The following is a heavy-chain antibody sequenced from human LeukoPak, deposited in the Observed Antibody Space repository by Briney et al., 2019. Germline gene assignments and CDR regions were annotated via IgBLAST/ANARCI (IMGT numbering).Heavy chain of an antibody. Sequence: GGSLRLSCAASGFSFSNYWMHWVRQAPGKGLVWVSRINSDGSSTTYADSVKGRFTISRDNAKNTLYLQMNSLRAEDTAVYYWARDGVEFYNWFDPWGQGTLVTVSS. CDR2: INSDGSST. CDR1: GFSFSNYW. D-gene: IGHD2-21*01. J-gene: IGHJ5*02. V-gene: IGHV3-74*01. CDR3: ARDGVEFYNWFDP.